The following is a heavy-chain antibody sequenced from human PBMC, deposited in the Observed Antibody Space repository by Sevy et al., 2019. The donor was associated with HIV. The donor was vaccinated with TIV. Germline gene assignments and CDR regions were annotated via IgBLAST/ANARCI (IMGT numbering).Heavy chain of an antibody. CDR3: ARDGVYYGMDV. D-gene: IGHD3-10*01. CDR2: TRHDETAK. Sequence: GGSLRLSCAVSGFNIAIYGFHWVRQAPGKGLEWVANTRHDETAKYYVDSVKGRFTVSRDNSKNTVFLQMNSLTPDDTGTYYCARDGVYYGMDVWGLGTTVTVSS. J-gene: IGHJ6*02. V-gene: IGHV3-30*02. CDR1: GFNIAIYG.